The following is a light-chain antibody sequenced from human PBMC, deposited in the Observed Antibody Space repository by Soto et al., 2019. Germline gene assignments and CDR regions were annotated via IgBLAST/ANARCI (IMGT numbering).Light chain of an antibody. CDR2: DAS. Sequence: DIQMTQSPSSLSASLGDGVTITCQASQDIRYYLNWYQQKTGQAPKLLIYDASQLETGVPSGFSGSGSGTDFTFTINNLQPEDIGTYYCQHYNGFPITFGQGTRLEIK. J-gene: IGKJ5*01. CDR1: QDIRYY. CDR3: QHYNGFPIT. V-gene: IGKV1-33*01.